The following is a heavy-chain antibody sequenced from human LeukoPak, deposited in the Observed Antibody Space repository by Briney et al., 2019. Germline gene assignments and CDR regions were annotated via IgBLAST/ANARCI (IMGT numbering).Heavy chain of an antibody. Sequence: SETLSLTCAVSGYSISSGYYWGWIRQPPGKGLEWIGSIYHSESTYYNPSLTSRVTISVDTSKNEFSLKLSSVTAADTAVYYCARFPAGPGGYWYYMDVWGKGTTVTVSS. D-gene: IGHD2-8*02. J-gene: IGHJ6*03. CDR2: IYHSEST. CDR3: ARFPAGPGGYWYYMDV. V-gene: IGHV4-38-2*01. CDR1: GYSISSGYY.